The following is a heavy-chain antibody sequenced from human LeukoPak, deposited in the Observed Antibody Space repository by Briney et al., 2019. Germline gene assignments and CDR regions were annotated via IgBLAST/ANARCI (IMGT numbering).Heavy chain of an antibody. Sequence: SETLSLTCTVSGGSISSYYWSWIRQPAGKGLEWIGRIYTSGSTNYNPSLKSRVTMSVDTSKNQFSLKLSSVTAADTAVYYCVRDGQWGNFGVARTYNWFDPWGQGTLVTVSS. D-gene: IGHD3-3*02. CDR3: VRDGQWGNFGVARTYNWFDP. CDR1: GGSISSYY. CDR2: IYTSGST. V-gene: IGHV4-4*07. J-gene: IGHJ5*02.